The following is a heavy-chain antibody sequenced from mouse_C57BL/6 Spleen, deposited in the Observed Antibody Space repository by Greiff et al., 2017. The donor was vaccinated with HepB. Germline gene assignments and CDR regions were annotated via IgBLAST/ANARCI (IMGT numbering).Heavy chain of an antibody. D-gene: IGHD1-1*01. CDR1: GYTFTSYW. Sequence: VQLQQSGAELAKPGASVKLSCKASGYTFTSYWMHWVKQRPGQGLEWIGYINPSSGYTKYNQKFKDKATLTADKSSSTAYMQLSSLTYEDSAVYYCASSNTVVATPFAYWGQGTLVTVSA. CDR3: ASSNTVVATPFAY. CDR2: INPSSGYT. V-gene: IGHV1-7*01. J-gene: IGHJ3*01.